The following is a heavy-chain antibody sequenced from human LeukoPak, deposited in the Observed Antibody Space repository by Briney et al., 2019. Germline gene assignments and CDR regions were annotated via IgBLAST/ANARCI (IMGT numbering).Heavy chain of an antibody. J-gene: IGHJ5*01. CDR3: ARVKDTARFDS. D-gene: IGHD5-18*01. CDR2: MYHSGNT. V-gene: IGHV4-38-2*02. CDR1: GYSISSGYY. Sequence: SETLSLTCTISGYSISSGYYWAWIRQPPGKGLEWVGSMYHSGNTYYNPSLKSRVTIAVDTSKNQFSLKLSSVTTADTAVYYCARVKDTARFDSWGQGTLVTVSS.